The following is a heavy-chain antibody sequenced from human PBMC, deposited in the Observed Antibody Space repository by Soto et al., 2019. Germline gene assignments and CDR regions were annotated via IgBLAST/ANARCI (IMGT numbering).Heavy chain of an antibody. CDR2: IYWDDDK. D-gene: IGHD2-15*01. V-gene: IGHV2-5*02. CDR1: GFSLSTSGVG. J-gene: IGHJ3*02. Sequence: SGPTLVKPTQTLTLTCTFSGFSLSTSGVGVGWIRQPPGKALEWLALIYWDDDKRYSPSLKSRLTITKDTSKNQVVLTMTNMDPVDTATYYCAHSLLLGYCSGGSCHPDAFDIWGQGTMVTVSS. CDR3: AHSLLLGYCSGGSCHPDAFDI.